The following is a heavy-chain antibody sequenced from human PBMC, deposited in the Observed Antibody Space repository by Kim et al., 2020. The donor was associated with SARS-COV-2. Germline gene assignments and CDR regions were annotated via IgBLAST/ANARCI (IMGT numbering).Heavy chain of an antibody. Sequence: GGSLRLSCAASGFTFSNYVMHWLRQAPGKGLEWVAVVSYDGSNTYYADSVKGRFTISRDNSESTLYLQMNSLRAEDTALYYCAKVYNILTAYYDPSPFQYWGQGTLVTVSS. CDR1: GFTFSNYV. D-gene: IGHD3-9*01. V-gene: IGHV3-30*18. CDR3: AKVYNILTAYYDPSPFQY. CDR2: VSYDGSNT. J-gene: IGHJ4*02.